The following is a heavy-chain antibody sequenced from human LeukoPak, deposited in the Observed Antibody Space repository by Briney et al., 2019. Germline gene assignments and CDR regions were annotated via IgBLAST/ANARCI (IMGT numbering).Heavy chain of an antibody. CDR1: GGSFSGYY. Sequence: PSETLSLTCAVYGGSFSGYYWSWIRQPPGKGLEWIGEINHSGSTNYNPSLKSRVTISVDTSKNRFSLKLSSVTAADTAVYYCALRVVIRYFDYWGQGTLVTVSS. D-gene: IGHD3-3*01. V-gene: IGHV4-34*01. CDR2: INHSGST. J-gene: IGHJ4*02. CDR3: ALRVVIRYFDY.